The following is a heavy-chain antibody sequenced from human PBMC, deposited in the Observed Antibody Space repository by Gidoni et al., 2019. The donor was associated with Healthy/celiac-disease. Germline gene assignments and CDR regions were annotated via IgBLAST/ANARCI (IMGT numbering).Heavy chain of an antibody. CDR3: ARDDSSGLGLDY. V-gene: IGHV4-4*02. CDR2: IYHSGST. J-gene: IGHJ4*02. Sequence: QVQLQDSGPGLVQPSGTLSLTCAVSGCSISSSNWWSWVRQPPGKGLEWIGEIYHSGSTNYNPALKSRVTISVDKSKNQFSLKLSSVTAADTAVYYCARDDSSGLGLDYWGQGTLVTVSS. CDR1: GCSISSSNW. D-gene: IGHD3-22*01.